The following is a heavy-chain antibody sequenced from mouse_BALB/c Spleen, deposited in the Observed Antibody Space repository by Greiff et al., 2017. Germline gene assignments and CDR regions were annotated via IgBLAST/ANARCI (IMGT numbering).Heavy chain of an antibody. CDR3: ARQGLRRNAMDY. Sequence: EVQGVESGGGLVKPGGSLKLSCAASGFTFSDYYMYWVRQTPEKRLEWVATISDGGSYTYYPDSVKGRFTISRDNAKNNLYLQMSSLKSEDTAMYYCARQGLRRNAMDYWGQGTSVTVSS. CDR1: GFTFSDYY. D-gene: IGHD2-4*01. J-gene: IGHJ4*01. V-gene: IGHV5-4*02. CDR2: ISDGGSYT.